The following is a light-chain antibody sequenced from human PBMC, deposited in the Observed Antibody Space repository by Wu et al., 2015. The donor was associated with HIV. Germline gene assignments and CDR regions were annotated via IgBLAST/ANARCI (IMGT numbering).Light chain of an antibody. J-gene: IGKJ3*01. CDR2: GTS. Sequence: EIVLTQSPGTLSLSPGERATLSCRASQNVVSNSLAWYQQKPGQAPRLLIYGTSSRATGIPDRFSGGGSGTDFTLTISRLESEDFAVYYCQLYGPSPFTFGPGTKVEIK. CDR3: QLYGPSPFT. CDR1: QNVVSNS. V-gene: IGKV3-20*01.